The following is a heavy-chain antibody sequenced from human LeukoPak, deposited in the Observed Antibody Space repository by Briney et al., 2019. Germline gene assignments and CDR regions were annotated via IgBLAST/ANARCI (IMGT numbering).Heavy chain of an antibody. V-gene: IGHV3-66*01. Sequence: GGSLRLFCAASGFTFSSNYMSWVRQAPGKGLEWVSVIYSGGSTYYADSVKGRFTISRDNSKNTLYLQMNSLRAEDTAVYYCAREIAFLARAYGDYGYGMDVWGQGTTVTVSS. CDR2: IYSGGST. CDR3: AREIAFLARAYGDYGYGMDV. D-gene: IGHD4-17*01. CDR1: GFTFSSNY. J-gene: IGHJ6*02.